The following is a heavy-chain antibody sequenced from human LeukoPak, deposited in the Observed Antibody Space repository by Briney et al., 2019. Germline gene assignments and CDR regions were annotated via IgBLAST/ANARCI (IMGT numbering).Heavy chain of an antibody. D-gene: IGHD2-8*02. Sequence: PSETLSLTCSVSGDSVTSYYWSWIRQPPGKGLEWIGYVSSDGTTNYTPSLRSRVIMSVDTAKNHISLSLTSPTAADTAIYYCARLDCTGDGCYNHWGQGALVTVSS. CDR1: GDSVTSYY. J-gene: IGHJ4*02. V-gene: IGHV4-59*08. CDR3: ARLDCTGDGCYNH. CDR2: VSSDGTT.